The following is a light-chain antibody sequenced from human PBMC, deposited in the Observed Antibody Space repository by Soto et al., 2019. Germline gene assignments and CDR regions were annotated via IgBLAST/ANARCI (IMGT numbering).Light chain of an antibody. J-gene: IGLJ7*01. CDR2: TKS. Sequence: QSVLTQPPSASGTPGQRVNISCSGRKSNIGSNTVNWYQQLPGTAPKLLISTKSQRPSGVPDRFSASKSGTSASLAISGLQSEDEADYYCSAWDDSLNGPVFGGGTQLTVL. V-gene: IGLV1-44*01. CDR3: SAWDDSLNGPV. CDR1: KSNIGSNT.